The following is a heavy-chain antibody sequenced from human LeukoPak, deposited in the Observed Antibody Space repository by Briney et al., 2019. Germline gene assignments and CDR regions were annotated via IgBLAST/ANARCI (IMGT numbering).Heavy chain of an antibody. CDR3: ARRGHVDTAMVSRHFDY. J-gene: IGHJ4*02. D-gene: IGHD5-18*01. Sequence: SVKVSCKASGGTFSSYAISWVRQAPGQGLEWMGGIIPIFGTANYAQKFQGRVTITTDESTSTAYMELSSLRSEDTAVYYCARRGHVDTAMVSRHFDYWGQGTLVTVSS. V-gene: IGHV1-69*05. CDR2: IIPIFGTA. CDR1: GGTFSSYA.